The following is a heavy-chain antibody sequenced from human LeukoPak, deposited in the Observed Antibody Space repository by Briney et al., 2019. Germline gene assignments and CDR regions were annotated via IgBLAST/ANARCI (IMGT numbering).Heavy chain of an antibody. D-gene: IGHD2-15*01. CDR3: ARVSKVLRDYYYGMDV. CDR2: IYYSGST. J-gene: IGHJ6*02. Sequence: SETLSLTCTVSGGSISSYYWSWIRQPPGKGLEWIGYIYYSGSTNYNPSLKSRVTISVDTSKNQFSLKLSSVTAADTAVYYCARVSKVLRDYYYGMDVWGQGTTVTVSS. CDR1: GGSISSYY. V-gene: IGHV4-59*01.